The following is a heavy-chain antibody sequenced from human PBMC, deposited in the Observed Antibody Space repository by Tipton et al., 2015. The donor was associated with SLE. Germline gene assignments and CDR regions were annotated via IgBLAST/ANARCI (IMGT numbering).Heavy chain of an antibody. CDR2: IFRSGNA. V-gene: IGHV4-30-2*01. J-gene: IGHJ4*02. D-gene: IGHD1-26*01. CDR1: GDSINSGDYS. Sequence: TLSLTCAVSGDSINSGDYSWSWIRQPPGKGLEWIGYIFRSGNAYYNPPLNSRVTISLDMSRNQFSLRLKSVTAADTALYYCVRHLRGGTYVWGQGTLVTVSS. CDR3: VRHLRGGTYV.